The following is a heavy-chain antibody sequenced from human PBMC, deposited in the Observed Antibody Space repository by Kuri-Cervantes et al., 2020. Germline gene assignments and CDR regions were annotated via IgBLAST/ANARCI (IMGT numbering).Heavy chain of an antibody. CDR3: ARTETGGGTAEFDY. J-gene: IGHJ4*02. V-gene: IGHV4-4*07. CDR1: GASISSYY. D-gene: IGHD1/OR15-1a*01. Sequence: SETLSLTCNVSGASISSYYWTWIRQPAGKGLEWIGRLYISGSTNYNPSLKSQVTMSVDTSKNQFSLKLNSVTAADTAVYYCARTETGGGTAEFDYWGQGTLVTVSS. CDR2: LYISGST.